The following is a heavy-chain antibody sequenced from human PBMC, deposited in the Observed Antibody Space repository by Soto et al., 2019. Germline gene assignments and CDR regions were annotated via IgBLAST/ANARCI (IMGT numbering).Heavy chain of an antibody. CDR2: IIPIFGTA. J-gene: IGHJ6*02. CDR3: XXXXXXXXXXXXXXMXV. V-gene: IGHV1-69*12. Sequence: QVQLVQSGAEVKKPGSSVXVXCKASGGTFSSYAISWVRQAPGQGLEWMGGIIPIFGTANYAQKFQGRVTITADESTSTAYMELSSLRSEDTXXXXXXXXXXXXXXXXXXXMXVWGQGTTVTVSS. CDR1: GGTFSSYA.